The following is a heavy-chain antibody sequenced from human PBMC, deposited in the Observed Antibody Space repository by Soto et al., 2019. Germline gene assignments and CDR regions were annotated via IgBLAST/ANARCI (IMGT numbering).Heavy chain of an antibody. CDR1: GGSISSGDYY. Sequence: QVQLQESGPGLVKPSQTLSLTCTVSGGSISSGDYYWSWIRQHPGKGLEWIGYIYYSGSTYYNPSLKSRVTISVDTSKNQVSQKLSSVTAAYTAVYYCARWWSGSRQGFDPWGQGTLVTVSS. V-gene: IGHV4-31*03. CDR3: ARWWSGSRQGFDP. D-gene: IGHD3-3*01. CDR2: IYYSGST. J-gene: IGHJ5*02.